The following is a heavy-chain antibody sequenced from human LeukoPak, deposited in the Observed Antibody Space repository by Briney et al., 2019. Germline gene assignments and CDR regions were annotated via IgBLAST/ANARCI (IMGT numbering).Heavy chain of an antibody. CDR2: ISGGGRST. Sequence: GGSLRLSCVASGITYEDYAFSWVRQAPGKGLEWVSVISGGGRSTSYADSLKGRFTISRDNSKNTLYLQMNSLRAEDTAVYHCAQLDVLRSDYFESWGQGTLVTVSS. CDR3: AQLDVLRSDYFES. D-gene: IGHD3-22*01. CDR1: GITYEDYA. J-gene: IGHJ4*02. V-gene: IGHV3-23*01.